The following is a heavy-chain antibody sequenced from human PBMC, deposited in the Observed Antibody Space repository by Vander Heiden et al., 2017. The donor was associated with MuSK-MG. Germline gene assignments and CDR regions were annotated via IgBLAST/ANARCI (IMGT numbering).Heavy chain of an antibody. D-gene: IGHD1-26*01. V-gene: IGHV5-10-1*03. J-gene: IGHJ3*02. CDR2: IDPSDSYT. Sequence: EVQLVQSGAEVKKPGESLRISCKGSGYSFTSYWLSWVRQMPGKGLEWMGRIDPSDSYTNYSPSFQGHVTISADKSISTAYLQWSSLKASDTAMYYCARPFSGSYYGDAFDIWGQGTMVTVSS. CDR3: ARPFSGSYYGDAFDI. CDR1: GYSFTSYW.